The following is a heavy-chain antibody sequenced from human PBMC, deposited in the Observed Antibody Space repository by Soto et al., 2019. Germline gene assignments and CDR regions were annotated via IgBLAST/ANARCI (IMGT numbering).Heavy chain of an antibody. J-gene: IGHJ3*02. V-gene: IGHV1-8*01. CDR2: MNPNSGNT. Sequence: EASVKVSCKASGYTFTSYDINWVRQATGQGLEWMGWMNPNSGNTGYAQKFQGRVTMTRNISISTAYMELSSLSSEDTAVYYCASRADSSGFDAFDIWGQGTMVTVSS. CDR3: ASRADSSGFDAFDI. D-gene: IGHD6-19*01. CDR1: GYTFTSYD.